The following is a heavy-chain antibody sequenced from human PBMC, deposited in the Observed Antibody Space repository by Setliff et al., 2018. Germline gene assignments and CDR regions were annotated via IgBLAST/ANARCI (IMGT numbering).Heavy chain of an antibody. D-gene: IGHD6-13*01. CDR3: AKASSSWYRGIYYYMDV. CDR1: GFTFSSYA. CDR2: ISGSGGST. V-gene: IGHV3-23*01. Sequence: PGGSLRLSCAASGFTFSSYAMSWVRQAPGKGLEWVSAISGSGGSTYYADSVKGRFTISRDNSKNTLYLQMNSLRAEDTAVYYCAKASSSWYRGIYYYMDVWAKGTTVTVSS. J-gene: IGHJ6*03.